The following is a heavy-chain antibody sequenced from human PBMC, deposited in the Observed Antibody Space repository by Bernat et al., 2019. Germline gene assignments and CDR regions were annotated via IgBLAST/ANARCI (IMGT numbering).Heavy chain of an antibody. CDR3: ARVPNPGGYGSGKEDYYYMDV. V-gene: IGHV1-69*06. J-gene: IGHJ6*03. D-gene: IGHD3-10*01. CDR1: GGTFSSYA. CDR2: IIPIFGTA. Sequence: QVQLVQAGAEVKKPGSSVKVSCKASGGTFSSYAISCVRQAPGQGLEWMGGIIPIFGTANYGQKFQGRVTITADKSTSTACMEMSSLRSEDTAVYYCARVPNPGGYGSGKEDYYYMDVWGKGTTVTVSS.